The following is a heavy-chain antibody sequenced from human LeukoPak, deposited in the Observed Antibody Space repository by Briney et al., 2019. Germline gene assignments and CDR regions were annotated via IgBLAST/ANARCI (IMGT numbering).Heavy chain of an antibody. CDR1: GGSISSSSYY. CDR2: IYYSGST. V-gene: IGHV4-39*01. J-gene: IGHJ3*01. Sequence: PSETLSLTCTVSGGSISSSSYYWRWIRQPPGKGLEWIGSIYYSGSTYYNPSLKSRLTISVDTSKNQFSLKLSSVTAADTAAYYCARHVKQLVDFHLWGQGTMVTVSS. D-gene: IGHD6-13*01. CDR3: ARHVKQLVDFHL.